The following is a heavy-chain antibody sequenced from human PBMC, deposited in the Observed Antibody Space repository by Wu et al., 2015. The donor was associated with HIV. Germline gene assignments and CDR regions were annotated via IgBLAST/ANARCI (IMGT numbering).Heavy chain of an antibody. Sequence: VQLVQSGAEVKNPGSSVTVSCKASGGSFSSFFISWVRQAPGQGLEWMGGVVPVFGTINHAEKFQGRLTLNTDESTNTAYMELSRLQPEDTAVYYCARDLLPTTSWTDSYYYGMDVWGPGTTATVAS. CDR1: GGSFSSFF. CDR2: VVPVFGTI. J-gene: IGHJ6*02. D-gene: IGHD2-2*01. CDR3: ARDLLPTTSWTDSYYYGMDV. V-gene: IGHV1-69*05.